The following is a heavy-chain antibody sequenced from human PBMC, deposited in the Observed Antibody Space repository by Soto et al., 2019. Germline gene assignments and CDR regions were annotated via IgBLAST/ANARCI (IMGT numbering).Heavy chain of an antibody. CDR3: ARQKDSSGWLFDY. J-gene: IGHJ4*02. Sequence: PSETLSLTCTVSGGSISSYYWSWIRQPPGKGLEWIGYIYYSGSTNYNPSLKSRVTISVDTSKNQFSLKLSSVTAADTAVYYCARQKDSSGWLFDYWGQGTLVTSP. CDR2: IYYSGST. V-gene: IGHV4-59*08. D-gene: IGHD6-19*01. CDR1: GGSISSYY.